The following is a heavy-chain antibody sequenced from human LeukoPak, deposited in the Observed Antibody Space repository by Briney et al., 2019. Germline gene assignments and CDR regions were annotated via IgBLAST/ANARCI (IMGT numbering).Heavy chain of an antibody. Sequence: PGGSLRLSCAASGFTFSSYGMHWVRQAPGKGLEWVAFIRYDGSNRYYADSVKGRFTISRDNSKNTLYLQTNSLRAEDTAVYYCAKRGGAAAGTLDLWGRGTLVTASS. V-gene: IGHV3-30*02. J-gene: IGHJ2*01. CDR2: IRYDGSNR. CDR3: AKRGGAAAGTLDL. D-gene: IGHD6-13*01. CDR1: GFTFSSYG.